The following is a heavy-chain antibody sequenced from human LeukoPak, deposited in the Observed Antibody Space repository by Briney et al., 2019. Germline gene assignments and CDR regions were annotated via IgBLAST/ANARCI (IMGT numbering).Heavy chain of an antibody. CDR2: ISTSTSII. V-gene: IGHV3-48*03. CDR3: TSRRGGY. J-gene: IGHJ4*02. CDR1: GFSFSSYE. D-gene: IGHD3-10*01. Sequence: GGSLRLSCAASGFSFSSYEMSWVRQAPGKGLERVSYISTSTSIIYYADSVKGRFTISRDNAKNSLYLQMNSLRAEDTAVYYCTSRRGGYWGQGTLVTVPS.